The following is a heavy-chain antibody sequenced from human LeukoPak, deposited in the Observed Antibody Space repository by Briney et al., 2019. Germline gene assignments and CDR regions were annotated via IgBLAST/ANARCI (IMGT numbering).Heavy chain of an antibody. J-gene: IGHJ4*02. CDR2: INHSGST. D-gene: IGHD3-16*01. CDR3: ARLRALDY. CDR1: GGSFSGYY. V-gene: IGHV4-34*01. Sequence: SETLSLTCAVYGGSFSGYYWSWIRQPPRKGLEWIGEINHSGSTNYNPSLKSRVTISVDTSKNQFSLKLSSVTAADTAVYYCARLRALDYWGQGTLVTVSS.